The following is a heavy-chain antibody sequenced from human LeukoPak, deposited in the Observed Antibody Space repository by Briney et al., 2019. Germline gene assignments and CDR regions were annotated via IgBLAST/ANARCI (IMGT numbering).Heavy chain of an antibody. V-gene: IGHV3-23*01. D-gene: IGHD6-19*01. CDR3: ARDILVGGSGFGY. CDR2: ISGSGDTT. J-gene: IGHJ4*02. CDR1: GFTFSSFA. Sequence: GGSLRLSCAASGFTFSSFAMNWVRQAPGKGLEWVSIISGSGDTTHYTDSVKGRFTVSRDNSKNTLYLQMNSLRAEDTAVYYCARDILVGGSGFGYWGQGTLVTVSS.